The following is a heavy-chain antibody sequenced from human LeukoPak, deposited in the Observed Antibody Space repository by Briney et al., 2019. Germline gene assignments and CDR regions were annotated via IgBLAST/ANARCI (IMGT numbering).Heavy chain of an antibody. CDR1: GGAISSYY. CDR3: ARAGESKTQYYFDY. J-gene: IGHJ4*02. Sequence: PSETLSLTCTVSGGAISSYYWSWIRQPAGKGLEWIGRIYTSGSTNYNPSLKSRVTMSVDTSKNQFSLKLSSVTAADTAVYYCARAGESKTQYYFDYWGQGTLVTVSS. V-gene: IGHV4-4*07. D-gene: IGHD4-11*01. CDR2: IYTSGST.